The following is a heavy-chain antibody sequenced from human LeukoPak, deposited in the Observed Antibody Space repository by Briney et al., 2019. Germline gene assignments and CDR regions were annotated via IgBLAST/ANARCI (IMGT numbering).Heavy chain of an antibody. CDR1: GLTFSSYG. V-gene: IGHV3-30*02. CDR2: IRYDGSNE. CDR3: ATLRTDYFDSTGYYPIDY. J-gene: IGHJ4*02. D-gene: IGHD3-22*01. Sequence: SGGSLRLSCAASGLTFSSYGMHWVRQAPGKGLEWVSFIRYDGSNEYYADSVRGRFTISRDNSKNTLYLQMNSLRAEDTAVYFCATLRTDYFDSTGYYPIDYWGRGTLVFVSS.